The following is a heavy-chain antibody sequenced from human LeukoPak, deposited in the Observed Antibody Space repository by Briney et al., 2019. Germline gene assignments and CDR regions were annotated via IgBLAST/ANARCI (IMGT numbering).Heavy chain of an antibody. Sequence: GGSLRLSCAASGLTFSSYWMHWARHAPGKGLVWVSRINSDGSSTSYADSVKGRFTIPRDNAKNTLYLQMNSLRAEDTAVYYCVRGTGYNVFDYWGQGTLVTVSS. D-gene: IGHD1-1*01. V-gene: IGHV3-74*01. CDR2: INSDGSST. CDR3: VRGTGYNVFDY. J-gene: IGHJ4*02. CDR1: GLTFSSYW.